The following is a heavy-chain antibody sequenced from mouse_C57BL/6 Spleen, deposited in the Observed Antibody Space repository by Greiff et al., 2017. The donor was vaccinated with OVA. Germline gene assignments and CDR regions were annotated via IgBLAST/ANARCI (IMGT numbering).Heavy chain of an antibody. V-gene: IGHV1-26*01. Sequence: EVQLQQSGPELVKPGASVKISCKASGYTFTDYYMNWVKQSHGKSLEWIGDINPNNGGTSYNQKFKGKATLTVDKSSSTAYMELRSLTSEDSAVYYCARGRNYGSSYGDAMDYWGQGTSVTVSS. J-gene: IGHJ4*01. CDR2: INPNNGGT. D-gene: IGHD1-1*01. CDR3: ARGRNYGSSYGDAMDY. CDR1: GYTFTDYY.